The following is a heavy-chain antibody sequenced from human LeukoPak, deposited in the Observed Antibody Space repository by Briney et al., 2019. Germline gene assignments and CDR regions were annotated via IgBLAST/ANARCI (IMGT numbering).Heavy chain of an antibody. CDR2: ISYDGSNK. CDR1: GFTFGSYG. CDR3: AKSRPTLGYCSGGSCYGQNPIDY. V-gene: IGHV3-30*18. D-gene: IGHD2-15*01. Sequence: GRSLRLSCAASGFTFGSYGMHWVRQAPGKGLEWVAVISYDGSNKYYADSVKGRFTISRDNSKNTLYLQMNSLRAEDTAVYYCAKSRPTLGYCSGGSCYGQNPIDYWGQGTLVTVSS. J-gene: IGHJ4*02.